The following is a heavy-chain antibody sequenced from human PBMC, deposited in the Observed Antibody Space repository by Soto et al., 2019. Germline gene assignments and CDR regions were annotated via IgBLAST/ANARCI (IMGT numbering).Heavy chain of an antibody. CDR3: ARALRYCINGVCYQGLIDY. D-gene: IGHD2-8*01. CDR1: GGSISSSSHS. Sequence: SETLSLTCTVSGGSISSSSHSWGWIRQPPEKGLEWIGTIYYSGGTYYSPSLKSRVTISVDTSKNHFSLRLSSVTAADTALYFCARALRYCINGVCYQGLIDYWGQGALVTVSS. CDR2: IYYSGGT. V-gene: IGHV4-39*02. J-gene: IGHJ4*02.